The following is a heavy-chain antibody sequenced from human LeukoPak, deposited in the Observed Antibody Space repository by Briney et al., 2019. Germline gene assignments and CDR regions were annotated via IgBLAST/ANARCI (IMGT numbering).Heavy chain of an antibody. Sequence: PGGSLRLSCAASGFTFSSYEMNWVRQAPGKGLEWVSYISSSGSTIYYADSVKGRFTISRDNAKNSLYLQMSSLRAEDTAVYYCARSGYSSGWYNYFDYWGQGTLVTVSS. V-gene: IGHV3-48*03. CDR2: ISSSGSTI. CDR3: ARSGYSSGWYNYFDY. J-gene: IGHJ4*02. CDR1: GFTFSSYE. D-gene: IGHD6-19*01.